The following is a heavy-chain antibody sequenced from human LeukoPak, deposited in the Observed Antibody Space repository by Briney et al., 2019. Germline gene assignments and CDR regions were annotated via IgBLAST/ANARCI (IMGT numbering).Heavy chain of an antibody. CDR3: ARERGWRGYDILTGYYNRWFDP. D-gene: IGHD3-9*01. CDR2: IYYSGST. Sequence: SETLSLTCTVSGGSISSGDYYWSWIRQPPGKGLEWIGYIYYSGSTYYNPSLKSRVTISVDTSKNQFSLKLSSVTAADTAVYYCARERGWRGYDILTGYYNRWFDPLGPGNPGHRLL. J-gene: IGHJ5*02. V-gene: IGHV4-30-4*01. CDR1: GGSISSGDYY.